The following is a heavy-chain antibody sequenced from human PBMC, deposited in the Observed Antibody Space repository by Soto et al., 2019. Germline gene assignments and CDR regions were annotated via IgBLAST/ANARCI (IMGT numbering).Heavy chain of an antibody. V-gene: IGHV4-59*01. CDR2: IYYSGST. Sequence: SETLSLTCAVSGGSISSYYWSWIRQPPGKGLEWIGYIYYSGSTNYNPSLKSRVTVSVDTSKNQFSLKLTSVTAADTAVYYCAIFHSSSCYAGSFDAWGQGALVTVSS. D-gene: IGHD6-13*01. J-gene: IGHJ5*02. CDR3: AIFHSSSCYAGSFDA. CDR1: GGSISSYY.